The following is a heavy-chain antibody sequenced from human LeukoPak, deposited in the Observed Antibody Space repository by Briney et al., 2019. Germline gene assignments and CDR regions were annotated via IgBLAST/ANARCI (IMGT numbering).Heavy chain of an antibody. CDR1: GFTVSSLW. D-gene: IGHD2-2*01. CDR3: ARDDCSSISCYHNWFDP. V-gene: IGHV3-7*01. Sequence: GRSLTLSCAASGFTVSSLWMSWVRQAPGKGLEWVANIKQDGSEKYYVDSVKGRFTISRDNAKNSLYLQMNSLRAEDTAVYYCARDDCSSISCYHNWFDPWGQGTLVTVSS. J-gene: IGHJ5*02. CDR2: IKQDGSEK.